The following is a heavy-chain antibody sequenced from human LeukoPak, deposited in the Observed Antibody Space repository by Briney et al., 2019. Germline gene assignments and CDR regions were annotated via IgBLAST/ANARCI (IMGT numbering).Heavy chain of an antibody. CDR1: GFTFSSYA. D-gene: IGHD6-13*01. V-gene: IGHV3-23*01. Sequence: GGSLRLSCAASGFTFSSYAMSWVRQAPGKGLEWVSTIGGSGVNTYYADSVKGRFTISRDNSKNTLHLQMNSLRAEDTAVYYCAKDRDAAAAPLNWFDPWGQGTLVAVSS. J-gene: IGHJ5*02. CDR3: AKDRDAAAAPLNWFDP. CDR2: IGGSGVNT.